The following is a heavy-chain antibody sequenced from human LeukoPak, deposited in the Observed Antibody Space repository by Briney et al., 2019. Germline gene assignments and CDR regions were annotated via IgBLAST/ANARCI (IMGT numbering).Heavy chain of an antibody. V-gene: IGHV4-34*01. CDR3: ARGTEYYYDSSGYPVGYFDY. Sequence: SETLSLTCAVYGGSFSGYYWSWIRQPPGKGLEWIGEINHSGSTNYNPSLKSRVTISVDTSKNQFSLKLSSVTAADTAVYYCARGTEYYYDSSGYPVGYFDYWGQGTLVTVYS. J-gene: IGHJ4*02. CDR2: INHSGST. D-gene: IGHD3-22*01. CDR1: GGSFSGYY.